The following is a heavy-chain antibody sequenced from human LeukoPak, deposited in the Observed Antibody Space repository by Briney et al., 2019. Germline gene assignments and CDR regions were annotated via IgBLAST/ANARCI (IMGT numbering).Heavy chain of an antibody. J-gene: IGHJ6*03. Sequence: ASVKVSCKASGGTFSSYAITWVRQAPGRGLEWMGGIIPIFGTANYAQKFQGRVTITADESTSTAYMELSSLRSEDTAVYYCARGGKYISGWPRPDPYYYYMDVWGKGTTVTVSS. CDR3: ARGGKYISGWPRPDPYYYYMDV. CDR2: IIPIFGTA. D-gene: IGHD6-19*01. CDR1: GGTFSSYA. V-gene: IGHV1-69*13.